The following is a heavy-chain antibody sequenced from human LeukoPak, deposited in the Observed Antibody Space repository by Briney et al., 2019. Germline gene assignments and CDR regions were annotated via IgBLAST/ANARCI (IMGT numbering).Heavy chain of an antibody. J-gene: IGHJ4*02. CDR3: ARGGSSWFDY. Sequence: PSETLSLTCTVSGGSISSYYWSWIRQPPGKGLEWVGYIYYSGSTNYTPSLKSRATISVDTSKNQFSLKLSSVTAADTAVYYCARGGSSWFDYWGQGTLVTVSS. CDR1: GGSISSYY. D-gene: IGHD6-13*01. CDR2: IYYSGST. V-gene: IGHV4-59*08.